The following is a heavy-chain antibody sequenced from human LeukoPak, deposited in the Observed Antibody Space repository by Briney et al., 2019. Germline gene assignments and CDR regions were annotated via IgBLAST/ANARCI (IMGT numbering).Heavy chain of an antibody. D-gene: IGHD1-1*01. CDR3: ARAHRQLERLGRYYFDY. CDR2: IIPIFGTA. CDR1: GGTFSNHA. V-gene: IGHV1-69*13. Sequence: ASVKVSCKASGGTFSNHAVSWVRQAPGQGLEWMGGIIPIFGTANYAQKFQGRVTITADESTSTAYMELSSLRSEDTAVYYCARAHRQLERLGRYYFDYWGQGTLATVSS. J-gene: IGHJ4*02.